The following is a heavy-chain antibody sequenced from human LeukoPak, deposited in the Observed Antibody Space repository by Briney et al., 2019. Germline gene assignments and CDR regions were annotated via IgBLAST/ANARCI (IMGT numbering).Heavy chain of an antibody. CDR1: GYSFSSYW. Sequence: NHGESLKISCKGSGYSFSSYWIGWVRQMPGKGLEWVAFIYPDDSDTRYSPSFQGQVSISADKSISTAYLQWSSLKASDTAMYYCATTDISMSTGFDHWGQGTLVTVSS. V-gene: IGHV5-51*01. CDR3: ATTDISMSTGFDH. CDR2: IYPDDSDT. J-gene: IGHJ4*02. D-gene: IGHD5-18*01.